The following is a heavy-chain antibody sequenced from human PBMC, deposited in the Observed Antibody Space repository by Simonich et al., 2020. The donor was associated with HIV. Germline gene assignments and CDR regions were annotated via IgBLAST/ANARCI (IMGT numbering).Heavy chain of an antibody. J-gene: IGHJ4*02. CDR2: INQSEST. V-gene: IGHV4-34*01. D-gene: IGHD3-22*01. Sequence: QVQLQQWGAGLLKPSETLSLTCAVYGGSFSGYYWSWIRQPPGKGLEWIGEINQSESTNYNPSLKSRVTISVDTSKNQFSLKLSSVTAAETAVYYCARRGPRYYDSSGYYSRWGQGTLVTVSS. CDR3: ARRGPRYYDSSGYYSR. CDR1: GGSFSGYY.